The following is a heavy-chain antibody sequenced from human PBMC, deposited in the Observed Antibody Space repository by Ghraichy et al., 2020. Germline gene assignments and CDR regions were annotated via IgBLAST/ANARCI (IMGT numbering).Heavy chain of an antibody. CDR3: ERIAAAGRGQALDY. CDR2: IWYDGSNK. Sequence: GGSLRLSCVVSGFTFSSYGMHWVRQAPGKGLEWVAVIWYDGSNKYYAESVKGRFTISRDNSKNTLYLQMNSLRAEDTAVYQCERIAAAGRGQALDYWGQGTLVTVSS. D-gene: IGHD6-13*01. J-gene: IGHJ4*02. V-gene: IGHV3-33*01. CDR1: GFTFSSYG.